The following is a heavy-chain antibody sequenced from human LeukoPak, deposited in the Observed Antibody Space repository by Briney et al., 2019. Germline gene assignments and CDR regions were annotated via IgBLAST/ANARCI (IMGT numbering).Heavy chain of an antibody. CDR1: GFTFSSYA. Sequence: GGSLRLSCAASGFTFSSYAMSWVRQAPGKGLEWVSAISGSGGSTYYADSVKGRFTISRDNSKNTLYLQMNSLRAEDTAVYYCARGPTVTPLEYWGQGTLVTVSS. D-gene: IGHD4-17*01. CDR2: ISGSGGST. V-gene: IGHV3-23*01. J-gene: IGHJ4*02. CDR3: ARGPTVTPLEY.